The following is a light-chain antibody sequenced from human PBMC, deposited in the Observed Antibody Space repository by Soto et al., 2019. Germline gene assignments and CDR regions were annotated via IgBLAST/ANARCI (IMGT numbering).Light chain of an antibody. J-gene: IGLJ7*01. Sequence: QSVLPQPPSASGSPGQSVTISLTGTSSDGGVYNYVSWYQQHPGKATKLMIYEVSKPPSGVSDHFSGSKSGNTASLTVSGLQAEDEADYYCSSYGGSNTLAVFGGGTQLTV. CDR3: SSYGGSNTLAV. CDR2: EVS. V-gene: IGLV2-8*01. CDR1: SSDGGVYNY.